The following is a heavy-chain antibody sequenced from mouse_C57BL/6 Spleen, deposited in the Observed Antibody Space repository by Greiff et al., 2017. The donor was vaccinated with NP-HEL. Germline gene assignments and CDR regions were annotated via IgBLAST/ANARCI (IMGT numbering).Heavy chain of an antibody. J-gene: IGHJ2*01. CDR3: AGTGRDYFDY. Sequence: EVQLVESGGGLVKPGGSLKLSCAAPGLTFSDYGMHWARQAPEKGLEWVAYISSGSSTIYYADTVKGRFTTSRDNAKNTLFLQMTSLRSEDTAMYYCAGTGRDYFDYWGQGTTLTVSS. D-gene: IGHD6-1*01. CDR1: GLTFSDYG. V-gene: IGHV5-17*01. CDR2: ISSGSSTI.